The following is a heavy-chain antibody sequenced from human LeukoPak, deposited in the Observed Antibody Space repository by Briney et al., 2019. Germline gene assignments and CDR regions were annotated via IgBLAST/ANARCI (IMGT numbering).Heavy chain of an antibody. V-gene: IGHV6-1*01. J-gene: IGHJ4*02. D-gene: IGHD5-18*01. CDR1: GDSVSSSIAA. CDR3: ARCLHGYGCLAYFDY. CDR2: TYYRSRWFH. Sequence: SQTLSLTCAISGDSVSSSIAAWTWIRQSPSRGLEWLGRTYYRSRWFHDYALSVKSRITINSDTSKNEFSLLLNSVTPEDTAVYYCARCLHGYGCLAYFDYWGQGTLVTVSS.